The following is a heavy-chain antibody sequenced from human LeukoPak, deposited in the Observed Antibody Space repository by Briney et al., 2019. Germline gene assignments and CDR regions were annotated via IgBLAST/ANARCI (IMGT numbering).Heavy chain of an antibody. J-gene: IGHJ5*02. CDR2: IIPIFGTA. CDR1: GGTFSSYA. V-gene: IGHV1-69*13. Sequence: SVKVSCKASGGTFSSYAISWVRQAPGQGLEWMGGIIPIFGTANYAQKFQGRVTITADESTSTAYMELSSLRSEDTAVYYCARVFTMVRGAFDPWGQGNLVTVSS. CDR3: ARVFTMVRGAFDP. D-gene: IGHD3-10*01.